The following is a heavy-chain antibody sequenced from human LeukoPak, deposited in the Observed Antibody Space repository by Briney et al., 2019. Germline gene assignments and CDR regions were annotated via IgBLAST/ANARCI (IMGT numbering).Heavy chain of an antibody. J-gene: IGHJ1*01. Sequence: PSETLSLTCTVSGGSISSYYWSWLRQPAGKGLEWIGRIYTSGSTNYNPSLKSRVTMSVDTSKNQFSLKLSSVTAADTAVYYCASQDIVVVSTSAEYFQQWGQGTLVTVSS. CDR1: GGSISSYY. CDR3: ASQDIVVVSTSAEYFQQ. D-gene: IGHD2-2*01. V-gene: IGHV4-4*07. CDR2: IYTSGST.